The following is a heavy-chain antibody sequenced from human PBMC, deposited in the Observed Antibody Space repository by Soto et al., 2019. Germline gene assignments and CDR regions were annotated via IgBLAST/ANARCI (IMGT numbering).Heavy chain of an antibody. J-gene: IGHJ4*02. CDR2: ISSSSSSI. CDR1: GFAFSTYS. Sequence: EVQLVDSGGGLVQPGGSLRLSCAGSGFAFSTYSMNWVRQAPGKGLEWVSSISSSSSSIYYADSVKGRFTISRDNAKHSLYRQMNSLRAEDTAVYYCARDSLTGYDYWGQGTLVTVSS. V-gene: IGHV3-21*01. CDR3: ARDSLTGYDY. D-gene: IGHD7-27*01.